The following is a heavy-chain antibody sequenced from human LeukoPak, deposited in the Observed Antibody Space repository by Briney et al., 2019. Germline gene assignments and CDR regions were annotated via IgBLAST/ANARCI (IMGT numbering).Heavy chain of an antibody. J-gene: IGHJ3*02. Sequence: GGSLGLSCAASGFSFSDYYMTWIRQAPGKGLEWISYISSSGTAIYYADFVKGRFTISRDNAKNSLYLQINSLRRDDTAVYYCARDVGATTSAVFDIWGQGTMVTVSS. CDR2: ISSSGTAI. CDR1: GFSFSDYY. D-gene: IGHD1-26*01. CDR3: ARDVGATTSAVFDI. V-gene: IGHV3-11*01.